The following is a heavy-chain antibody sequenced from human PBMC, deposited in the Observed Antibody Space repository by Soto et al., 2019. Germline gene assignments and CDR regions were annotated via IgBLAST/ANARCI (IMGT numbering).Heavy chain of an antibody. Sequence: QVQLQESGPGLVKPSQTLSLTCAISGDSVSSNSGAWSWIRQSPSRGLEWLGRIYYRSDCTYDYAVHGRIIIDPDKSMSQMSLKLNFVTPEDTALYYCVREKRVVLVTRGYFHFWGQGALVTVS. CDR3: VREKRVVLVTRGYFHF. CDR2: IYYRSDCTY. CDR1: GDSVSSNSGA. D-gene: IGHD3-22*01. J-gene: IGHJ4*02. V-gene: IGHV6-1*01.